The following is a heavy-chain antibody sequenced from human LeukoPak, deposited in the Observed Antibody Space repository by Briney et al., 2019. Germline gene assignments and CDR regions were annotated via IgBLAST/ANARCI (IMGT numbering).Heavy chain of an antibody. V-gene: IGHV3-53*01. D-gene: IGHD4-17*01. CDR3: VPTVTGRQS. Sequence: PGGSLRLSCAASGFTVTRNYMSWVRQAPGKGLEWVSVIYSDGSTFYADSVKGRFSISRDNSKNTLYLQMNSLRAEDTAVYYCVPTVTGRQSWGQGTLVTVSS. CDR1: GFTVTRNY. CDR2: IYSDGST. J-gene: IGHJ5*02.